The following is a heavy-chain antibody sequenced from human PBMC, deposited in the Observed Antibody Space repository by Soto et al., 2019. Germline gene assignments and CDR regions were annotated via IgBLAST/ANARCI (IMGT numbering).Heavy chain of an antibody. Sequence: SETLSITCTFSVDSISIADYYWSWIRQTPGKGLEWIGHIFYSGTTYYNPSLKSRLTISVDTSKNHLSLRLTSVTAADTAVYYCARDLWVEPELYYYGMDVWGQGTTVTVSS. CDR3: ARDLWVEPELYYYGMDV. CDR1: VDSISIADYY. CDR2: IFYSGTT. J-gene: IGHJ6*02. V-gene: IGHV4-30-4*01. D-gene: IGHD1-1*01.